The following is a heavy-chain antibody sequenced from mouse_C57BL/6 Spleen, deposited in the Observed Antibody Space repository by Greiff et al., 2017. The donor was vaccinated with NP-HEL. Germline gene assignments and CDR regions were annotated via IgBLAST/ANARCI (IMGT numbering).Heavy chain of an antibody. J-gene: IGHJ2*01. Sequence: QVQLQQSGPELVKPGASVKISCKASGYAFSSSWMTWVKQRPGKGLEWIGRIYPGDGDTNYNGKFKGKATLTADKSSSTAYMQLSSLTAEDSAVYFCARRGLGSSYLYYFDYWGQGTTLTVSS. CDR1: GYAFSSSW. CDR3: ARRGLGSSYLYYFDY. D-gene: IGHD1-1*01. V-gene: IGHV1-82*01. CDR2: IYPGDGDT.